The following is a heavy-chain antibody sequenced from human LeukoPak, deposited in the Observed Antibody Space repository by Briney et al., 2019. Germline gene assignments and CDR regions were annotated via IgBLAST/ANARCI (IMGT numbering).Heavy chain of an antibody. J-gene: IGHJ4*02. CDR3: ARAYYGGSGYVS. Sequence: PSETLSLTCTVSGGSMSSYYWSWIRQPPGKGLEWIGNIHDSGSSNYNPSLKSRVTISVETSTNQFSLRLGSVTAADTAVYYCARAYYGGSGYVSWGQGTLVTVSS. CDR1: GGSMSSYY. D-gene: IGHD3-22*01. CDR2: IHDSGSS. V-gene: IGHV4-59*01.